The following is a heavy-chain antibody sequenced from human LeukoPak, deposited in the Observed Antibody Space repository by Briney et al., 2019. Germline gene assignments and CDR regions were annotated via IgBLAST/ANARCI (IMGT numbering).Heavy chain of an antibody. V-gene: IGHV3-15*01. D-gene: IGHD3-10*01. Sequence: GGSLRLSCAASGFTFTNAWMSWVRQAPGQGLEWVGRIKSKIDGGTTDYAAPVKGRFTISRDDSKNTLYLQMNSLKTEDTAVYYCTTAHYYGSGSYSDNYYYYYMDVWGKGTTDTVSS. CDR2: IKSKIDGGTT. CDR3: TTAHYYGSGSYSDNYYYYYMDV. CDR1: GFTFTNAW. J-gene: IGHJ6*03.